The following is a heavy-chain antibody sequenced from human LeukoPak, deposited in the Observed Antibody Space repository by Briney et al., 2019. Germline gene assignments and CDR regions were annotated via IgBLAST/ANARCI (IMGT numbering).Heavy chain of an antibody. Sequence: SETLSLTCTVSGGSISSYYWSWIRQPPGKGLEWIGYIYYSGSTNYNPSLKSRVTISVDTSKNQFSLELSSVTAADTAVYYCARTGNRGWYLFDYWGQGTLVTVSS. J-gene: IGHJ4*02. CDR1: GGSISSYY. V-gene: IGHV4-59*12. CDR3: ARTGNRGWYLFDY. CDR2: IYYSGST. D-gene: IGHD6-19*01.